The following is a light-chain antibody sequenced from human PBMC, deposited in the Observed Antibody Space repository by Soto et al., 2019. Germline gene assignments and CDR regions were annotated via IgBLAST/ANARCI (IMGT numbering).Light chain of an antibody. CDR3: QQRSNWPPT. Sequence: EILMTQSPATLSVSPGERATLSCRASQSVSRNLAWYQQKPGQAPRLLIYDASNRATGIPSRFSGSGSGTDFTLTISSLEPEDFAVYYCQQRSNWPPTFGQGTKV. CDR1: QSVSRN. J-gene: IGKJ1*01. V-gene: IGKV3-11*01. CDR2: DAS.